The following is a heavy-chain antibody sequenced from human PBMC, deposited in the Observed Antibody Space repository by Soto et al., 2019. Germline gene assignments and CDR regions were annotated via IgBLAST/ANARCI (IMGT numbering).Heavy chain of an antibody. Sequence: PGGSLRLSCAAXXXTXSSYAMNXXXXXXXKGLEWVSVISGSGDSTYYADSVNGRFTVSRDNSKNTLFLQMDNLRVEDTAVYYCARDFAVRQPPTWFDPWGQGTLVTVS. CDR3: ARDFAVRQPPTWFDP. J-gene: IGHJ5*02. CDR1: XXTXSSYA. D-gene: IGHD1-1*01. CDR2: ISGSGDST. V-gene: IGHV3-23*01.